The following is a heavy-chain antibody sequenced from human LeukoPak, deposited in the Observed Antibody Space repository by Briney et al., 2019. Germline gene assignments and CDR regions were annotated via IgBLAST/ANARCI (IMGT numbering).Heavy chain of an antibody. J-gene: IGHJ5*02. D-gene: IGHD3-10*01. Sequence: GESLKISCKGSGYSFTSHWIGWVRQMPGKGLEWMGIIYPGDSDTRYSPSFQGQVTISADKSISTAYLQWSSLKASDTAMYYCERHLYYYGSGRSWFDPWGQGTLVTVSS. V-gene: IGHV5-51*01. CDR2: IYPGDSDT. CDR1: GYSFTSHW. CDR3: ERHLYYYGSGRSWFDP.